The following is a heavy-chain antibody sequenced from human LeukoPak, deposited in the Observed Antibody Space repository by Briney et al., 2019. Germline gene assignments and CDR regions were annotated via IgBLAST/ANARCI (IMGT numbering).Heavy chain of an antibody. Sequence: PGGFLRLSCEASEFTLSSYSMNWGRQAPGKGLEWLSYIKSRSTNIYYADSLKGRVTVSRDNGKNSPYLQMTGLTAEDTAVYFCARGLLVPPAPSLGYWGQGTLVTVSS. CDR2: IKSRSTNI. CDR3: ARGLLVPPAPSLGY. J-gene: IGHJ4*02. D-gene: IGHD3-16*02. V-gene: IGHV3-48*01. CDR1: EFTLSSYS.